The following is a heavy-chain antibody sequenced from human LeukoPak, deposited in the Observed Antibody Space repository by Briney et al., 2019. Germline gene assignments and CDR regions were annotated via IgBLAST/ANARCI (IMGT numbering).Heavy chain of an antibody. CDR1: GCTFTSYG. CDR2: ISAYNGNT. Sequence: ASVNVSCKASGCTFTSYGISWVRQAPGQGLECMGWISAYNGNTNYAQKLQGRVTMTTDTSTSTAYMELSSLRSEDTAVYYCARGNYYYYYMDVWGKGTTVTVSS. V-gene: IGHV1-18*01. J-gene: IGHJ6*03. CDR3: ARGNYYYYYMDV.